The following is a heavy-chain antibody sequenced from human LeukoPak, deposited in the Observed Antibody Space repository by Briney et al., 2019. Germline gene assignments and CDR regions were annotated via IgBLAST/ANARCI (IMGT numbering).Heavy chain of an antibody. J-gene: IGHJ6*03. CDR1: GGSISSYY. CDR2: IYYSGST. Sequence: SETLSLTCTVSGGSISSYYWSWIRQPPGKGLEWIGYIYYSGSTNYNPSLKSRVTISVDTSKNQFALKLSSVTAADTAVYYCARAYYYYYYMDVWGKGTTVTVSS. CDR3: ARAYYYYYYMDV. V-gene: IGHV4-59*01.